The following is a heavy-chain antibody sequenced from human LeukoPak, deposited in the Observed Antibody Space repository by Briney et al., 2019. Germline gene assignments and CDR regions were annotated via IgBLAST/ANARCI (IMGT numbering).Heavy chain of an antibody. Sequence: GGSLRLFCAASGFTFSSYDMHWVRQAPGKGLEWVAVISYDGSNKYYADSVKGRFTISRDNSKNTLYLQMNSLRAEDTAVYYCAKSLRRGYDYGPFDYWGQGTLVTVSS. CDR1: GFTFSSYD. CDR3: AKSLRRGYDYGPFDY. J-gene: IGHJ4*02. D-gene: IGHD5-12*01. CDR2: ISYDGSNK. V-gene: IGHV3-30*18.